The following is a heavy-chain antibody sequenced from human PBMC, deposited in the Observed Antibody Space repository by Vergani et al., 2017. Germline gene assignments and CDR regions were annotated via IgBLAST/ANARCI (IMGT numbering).Heavy chain of an antibody. Sequence: QVQLVESGGGVVQPGRSLRLSCAASGFTFSSYAMHWVRQAPGKGLEWVAVISYDGSNKYYADSVKGRFTISRDNSKNTLYLQTNSLRAVDTAVYYCAREEGFVPDTVTNFDYWGQGTLVTVSS. J-gene: IGHJ4*02. CDR1: GFTFSSYA. V-gene: IGHV3-30*04. D-gene: IGHD4-17*01. CDR2: ISYDGSNK. CDR3: AREEGFVPDTVTNFDY.